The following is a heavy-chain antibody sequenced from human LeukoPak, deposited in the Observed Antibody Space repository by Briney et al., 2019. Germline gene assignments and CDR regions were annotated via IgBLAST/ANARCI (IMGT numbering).Heavy chain of an antibody. V-gene: IGHV4-59*08. J-gene: IGHJ4*02. CDR1: GDSFSSYY. CDR3: ARHWLDSGTPDRFDY. D-gene: IGHD3-10*01. CDR2: IYHSGST. Sequence: SETLSLTCTVSGDSFSSYYWSWIRQPPGKGLEWIGYIYHSGSTNYNPSLKSRVTISVDTSKNQFSLKLYSVTAADTAVYYCARHWLDSGTPDRFDYWGQGTLVTVSS.